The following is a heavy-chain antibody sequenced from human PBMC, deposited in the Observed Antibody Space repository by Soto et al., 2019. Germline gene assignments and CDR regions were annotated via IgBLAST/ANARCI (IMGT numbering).Heavy chain of an antibody. CDR3: ARDRGGDYVRYWFDP. J-gene: IGHJ5*02. Sequence: SVKVSCKASGGTFSSYAISWVRQAPGLGLEWMGGIIPIFGTANYAQKFQGRVTITADESTSTAYMELSSLRSEDTAVYYCARDRGGDYVRYWFDPWGQGTLVTVSS. V-gene: IGHV1-69*13. CDR2: IIPIFGTA. D-gene: IGHD4-17*01. CDR1: GGTFSSYA.